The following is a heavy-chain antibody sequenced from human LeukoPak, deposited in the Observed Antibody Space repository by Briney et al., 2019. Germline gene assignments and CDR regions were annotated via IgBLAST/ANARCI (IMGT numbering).Heavy chain of an antibody. Sequence: SETLSLTCTVSGGSFSSGSYYWGWIRQPPGKGLEWIGSAYYSGSTYYNTSLKSRVTISVDTSKNQFSLKLSSVTAADTAVYYCASGAYTYYYMDVWGKGATVTISS. V-gene: IGHV4-39*07. D-gene: IGHD3-10*01. J-gene: IGHJ6*03. CDR2: AYYSGST. CDR3: ASGAYTYYYMDV. CDR1: GGSFSSGSYY.